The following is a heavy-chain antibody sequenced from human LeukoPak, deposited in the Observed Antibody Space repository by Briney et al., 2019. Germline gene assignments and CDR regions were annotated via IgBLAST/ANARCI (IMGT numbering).Heavy chain of an antibody. Sequence: GASVKVSCKASGYTFTGYYMHWVRQAPGQGLEWMGWINPNSGGTNYAQKFQGRVTMTRDTSISTAYMEPSRLRSDDTAVYYCVTLLSNAAFDYWGQGTLVTVSS. CDR1: GYTFTGYY. CDR3: VTLLSNAAFDY. CDR2: INPNSGGT. J-gene: IGHJ4*02. V-gene: IGHV1-2*02. D-gene: IGHD6-25*01.